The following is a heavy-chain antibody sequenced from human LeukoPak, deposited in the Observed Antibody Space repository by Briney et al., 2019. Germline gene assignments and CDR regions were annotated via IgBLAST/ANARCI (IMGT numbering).Heavy chain of an antibody. CDR3: ARAGAPQWLAEIEY. Sequence: GASVKVSCKASGYTFTSYGISWVRQAPRQGLEWMGGIIPIFGTANYAQKFQGRVTITADESTSTAYMELSSLRSEDTAVYYCARAGAPQWLAEIEYWGQGTLVTVSS. J-gene: IGHJ4*02. CDR2: IIPIFGTA. V-gene: IGHV1-69*13. D-gene: IGHD6-19*01. CDR1: GYTFTSYG.